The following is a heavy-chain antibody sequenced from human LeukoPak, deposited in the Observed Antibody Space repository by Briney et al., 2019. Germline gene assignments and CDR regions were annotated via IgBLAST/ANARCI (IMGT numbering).Heavy chain of an antibody. CDR3: ARDWSARTGDAFDI. J-gene: IGHJ3*02. Sequence: PSETLSLTCTVSGGSISSYYWSWIRQPAGKGLEWIGRIYTSGSTNYNPSLKSRVTMSVDTSKNQFFLKLSSVTAADTAVYYCARDWSARTGDAFDIWGQGTMVTVSS. CDR2: IYTSGST. V-gene: IGHV4-4*07. CDR1: GGSISSYY.